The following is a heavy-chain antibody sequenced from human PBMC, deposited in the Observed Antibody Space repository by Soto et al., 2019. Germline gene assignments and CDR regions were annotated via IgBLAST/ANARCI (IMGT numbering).Heavy chain of an antibody. CDR1: GFTFSTYL. V-gene: IGHV3-33*01. Sequence: QVQLVESGGGVVQPGESLRLSCAASGFTFSTYLMHWVRQAPGKGLEWVAVIYSDGATEYYGDSVKGRFNISRDNSRSTLYVQTNDLRVEDTAVYFCARDVGSSSWHDLDIGGQGTMVSVSS. CDR2: IYSDGATE. D-gene: IGHD6-13*01. CDR3: ARDVGSSSWHDLDI. J-gene: IGHJ3*02.